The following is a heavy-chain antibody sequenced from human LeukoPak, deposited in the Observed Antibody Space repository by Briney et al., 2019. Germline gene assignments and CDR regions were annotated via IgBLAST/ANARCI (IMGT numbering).Heavy chain of an antibody. CDR1: GGSISSAGYS. CDR2: IYHSGST. Sequence: SQTLSLTCAVSGGSISSAGYSWSWLRQPPGKGLEWIGYIYHSGSTYYNSSLKSRVTISVDMSKNQFSLKLTSVTAADTAVYYCARLGRYDYFIDYWGQGTLVTVSS. V-gene: IGHV4-30-2*01. CDR3: ARLGRYDYFIDY. D-gene: IGHD3-16*01. J-gene: IGHJ4*02.